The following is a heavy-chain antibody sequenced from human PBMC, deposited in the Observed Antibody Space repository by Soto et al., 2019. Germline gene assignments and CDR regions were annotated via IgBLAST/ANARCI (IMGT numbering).Heavy chain of an antibody. V-gene: IGHV3-48*01. CDR2: ISSSSSTI. CDR1: GFTFSSYS. J-gene: IGHJ3*02. CDR3: TRDGVSSGWHPDAFDI. D-gene: IGHD6-19*01. Sequence: PGESLKISCAASGFTFSSYSMNWVRQAPGKGLEWVSYISSSSSTIYYADSVKGRFTISRDNAKNSLYLQMNSLRAEDTAVYYCTRDGVSSGWHPDAFDIWGQGTMVTVSS.